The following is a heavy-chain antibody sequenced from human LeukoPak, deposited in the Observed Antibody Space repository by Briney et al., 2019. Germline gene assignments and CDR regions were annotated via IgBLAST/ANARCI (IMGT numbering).Heavy chain of an antibody. J-gene: IGHJ5*02. CDR1: GGSISSYY. V-gene: IGHV4-59*08. D-gene: IGHD3-10*01. CDR3: ARAPMVRGVFNWFDP. Sequence: SETLSLTCTVSGGSISSYYWSWIRQPPGKGLEWIGYIYYSGSTNYNPSLKSRVTISVDTSKNQFSLKLSSVTAADTAVYYCARAPMVRGVFNWFDPWGQGTLVTVSS. CDR2: IYYSGST.